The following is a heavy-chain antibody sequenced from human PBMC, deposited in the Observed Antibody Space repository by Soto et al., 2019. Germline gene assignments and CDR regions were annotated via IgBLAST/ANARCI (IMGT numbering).Heavy chain of an antibody. Sequence: SETLSLTCTVSGGSLSGYFWSWIRQPPGKGLEWIGYIYYSGSTNYTPSLKSRVTMSVDTSKNQISLKLRSVTAADTAVYYCAREVYSSGYSPFDHWGQVTVVTVSS. V-gene: IGHV4-59*01. D-gene: IGHD3-22*01. CDR3: AREVYSSGYSPFDH. CDR2: IYYSGST. J-gene: IGHJ4*02. CDR1: GGSLSGYF.